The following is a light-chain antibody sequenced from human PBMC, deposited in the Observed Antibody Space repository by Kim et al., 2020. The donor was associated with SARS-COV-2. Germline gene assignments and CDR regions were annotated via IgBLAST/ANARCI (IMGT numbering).Light chain of an antibody. CDR2: VAS. J-gene: IGKJ1*01. CDR1: QGIGNH. Sequence: DIQMTQSPSSLSASVGDRVTITCRASQGIGNHLAWYQQKPGKVPKLLIYVASALQSGVPSRFSGSGSGTDFTLTISSLQPEDVATYYCQNYNRAPWTFGQGTKVDIK. V-gene: IGKV1-27*01. CDR3: QNYNRAPWT.